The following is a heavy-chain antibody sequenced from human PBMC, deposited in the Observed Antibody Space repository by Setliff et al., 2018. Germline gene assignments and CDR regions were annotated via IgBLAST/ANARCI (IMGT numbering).Heavy chain of an antibody. D-gene: IGHD2-21*02. Sequence: SVKVSCKASGGAFSNYGITWVRQAPGQGLEWMGGIIPIFGTTTHAQKFLGRVTITTDESSSTGYMELSSLRSEDTAVYFCARESVVVVTTTNYYYYIDVWGEGTTVTVS. CDR3: ARESVVVVTTTNYYYYIDV. CDR1: GGAFSNYG. J-gene: IGHJ6*03. CDR2: IIPIFGTT. V-gene: IGHV1-69*05.